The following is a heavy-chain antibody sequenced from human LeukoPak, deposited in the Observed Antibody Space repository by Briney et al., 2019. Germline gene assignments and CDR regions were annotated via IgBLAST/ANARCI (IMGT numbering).Heavy chain of an antibody. Sequence: ASVKVSCKVSGYTLTELSMHWVRQAPGKGLEWMGGFDPEDGETIYAQKFQGRVTMTEDTSTDTAYMELSSVTAADTAVYYCARSRYSSSNFDYWGQGTLVTVSS. CDR3: ARSRYSSSNFDY. CDR2: FDPEDGET. CDR1: GYTLTELS. J-gene: IGHJ4*02. D-gene: IGHD6-13*01. V-gene: IGHV1-24*01.